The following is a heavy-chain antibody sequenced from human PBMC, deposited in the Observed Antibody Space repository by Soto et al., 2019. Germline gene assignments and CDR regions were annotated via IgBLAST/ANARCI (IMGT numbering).Heavy chain of an antibody. CDR2: VNAASGNT. V-gene: IGHV1-3*01. CDR3: ARRPLLESHFDY. J-gene: IGHJ4*02. Sequence: QVHLVQSGAEARKPGASVNVSCMASGFSLNTYVVHWVRQAPGHGLEWMGWVNAASGNTQTSQKFQGRLTLTRDKSANTAYMELSNLRTEDTAVYFCARRPLLESHFDYWGQGTLVAVSS. CDR1: GFSLNTYV.